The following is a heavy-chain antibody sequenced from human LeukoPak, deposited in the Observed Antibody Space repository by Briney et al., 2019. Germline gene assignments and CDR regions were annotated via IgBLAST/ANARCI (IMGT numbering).Heavy chain of an antibody. CDR1: GFIFSSYS. V-gene: IGHV3-21*01. CDR2: ISISTSYM. Sequence: GGSLRLSCAASGFIFSSYSMNWFRQAPGKGLDWVSSISISTSYMYYADSVKGRFTISRDNAKNSLYLQVNSLRADDTAVYYCASSTSRAGGPGGHSFDYWGQGTLVTVSS. D-gene: IGHD2-2*01. CDR3: ASSTSRAGGPGGHSFDY. J-gene: IGHJ4*02.